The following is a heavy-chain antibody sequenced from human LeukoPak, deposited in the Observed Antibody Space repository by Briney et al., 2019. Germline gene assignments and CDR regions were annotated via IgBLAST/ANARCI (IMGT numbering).Heavy chain of an antibody. CDR1: GYTFTSYD. J-gene: IGHJ5*02. V-gene: IGHV1-46*01. CDR2: INSSGDST. CDR3: ARGATKVGQQLVQVDP. Sequence: GASVKVSCKASGYTFTSYDMHWVRQAPGQGLEWMGIINSSGDSTSYAQKFQGRVTMTRDTSISTAYMELSRLRSDDTAVYYCARGATKVGQQLVQVDPWGQGTLVTVSS. D-gene: IGHD6-13*01.